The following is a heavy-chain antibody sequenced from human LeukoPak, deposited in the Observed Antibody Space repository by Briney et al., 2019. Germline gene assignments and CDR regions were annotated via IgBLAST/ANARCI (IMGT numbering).Heavy chain of an antibody. Sequence: GSSLRLSCAASGFIFSNYGMHWVRQAPGKGLEWVAVIWFDGSIKYYADSVKGRFTISRDNSKNTLYLPMNSLRAEDTALYYCASAAGPFDNWGQGTLVTVSS. CDR3: ASAAGPFDN. CDR1: GFIFSNYG. CDR2: IWFDGSIK. D-gene: IGHD6-19*01. J-gene: IGHJ4*02. V-gene: IGHV3-33*01.